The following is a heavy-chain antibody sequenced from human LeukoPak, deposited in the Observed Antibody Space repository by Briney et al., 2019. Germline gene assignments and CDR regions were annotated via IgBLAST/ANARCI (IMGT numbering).Heavy chain of an antibody. CDR3: ARQPALTHSHFDY. Sequence: GSLRLSCAASGISFRSYGMHWVRQPPGEGLQWIGSIYYSGNTYYNSSLKSRVTISVDTSTSQFSLRLSSVTAADTAVYYCARQPALTHSHFDYWGQGTLVTVSS. CDR2: IYYSGNT. J-gene: IGHJ4*02. CDR1: GISFRSYGMH. V-gene: IGHV4-39*01.